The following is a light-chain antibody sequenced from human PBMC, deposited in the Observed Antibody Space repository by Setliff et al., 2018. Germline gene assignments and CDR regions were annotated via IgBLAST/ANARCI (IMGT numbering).Light chain of an antibody. J-gene: IGLJ2*01. CDR3: LSYTSETTHAL. V-gene: IGLV2-8*01. CDR1: GGLVGGYNY. CDR2: EVT. Sequence: QSALTQPPSASGSPGQSVTISCTGTGGLVGGYNYVSWYQQHPGKAPKLLIYEVTKRPSGVSDRFSGSKSGNTASLTISGLQAEDEADYYCLSYTSETTHALFAGGTK.